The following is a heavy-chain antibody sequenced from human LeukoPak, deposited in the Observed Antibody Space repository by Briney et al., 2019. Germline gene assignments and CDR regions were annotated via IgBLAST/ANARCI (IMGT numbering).Heavy chain of an antibody. V-gene: IGHV3-7*01. D-gene: IGHD3-22*01. Sequence: AGGSLRLSCAASGFTFSSYAMSWVRQAPGKGLEWVANIKQDGSEKYYVDSVKGRFTISRDNAKNSLYLQMNSLRAEDTAVYYCARSRHYYDSSGYYPGPYYFDYWGQGTLVTVSS. CDR3: ARSRHYYDSSGYYPGPYYFDY. CDR1: GFTFSSYA. CDR2: IKQDGSEK. J-gene: IGHJ4*02.